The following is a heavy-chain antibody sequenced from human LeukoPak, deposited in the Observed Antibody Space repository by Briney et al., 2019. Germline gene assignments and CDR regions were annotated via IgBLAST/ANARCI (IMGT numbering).Heavy chain of an antibody. CDR2: IDWDDDK. Sequence: SGPALVKPTETLTLTCTTSGFSLSTSGMCVSWIRQPPGKALQWLARIDWDDDKYYSTSLETRLTISKDTSKNQVVLTMTKMDPVDTATYYCARMTAGYSSGWFAFDIWGQGTMVTVSS. V-gene: IGHV2-70*11. CDR1: GFSLSTSGMC. CDR3: ARMTAGYSSGWFAFDI. D-gene: IGHD6-19*01. J-gene: IGHJ3*02.